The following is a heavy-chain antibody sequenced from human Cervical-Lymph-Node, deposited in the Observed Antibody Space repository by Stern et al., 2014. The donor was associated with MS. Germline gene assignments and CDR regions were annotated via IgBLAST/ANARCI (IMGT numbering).Heavy chain of an antibody. V-gene: IGHV3-30*03. CDR3: ATSSAVTLDH. D-gene: IGHD4-17*01. Sequence: VQLVESGGGLVKPGGSLRLSCAASGFTFSSYSMNWVRQAPGKGLEWVALISYDGHKKSFADSVKGRFTISRDNSENTVYLQMNSLRPEDTAVYYCATSSAVTLDHWGQGTLVTVSS. J-gene: IGHJ4*02. CDR2: ISYDGHKK. CDR1: GFTFSSYS.